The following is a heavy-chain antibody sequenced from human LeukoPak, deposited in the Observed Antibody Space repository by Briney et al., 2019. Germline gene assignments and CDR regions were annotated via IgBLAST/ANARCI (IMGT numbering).Heavy chain of an antibody. J-gene: IGHJ4*02. CDR3: ARHDYGDLVFDY. CDR2: IYYSGST. CDR1: GGSISSYY. V-gene: IGHV4-59*08. Sequence: SETLSLTCTVSGGSISSYYWSWIRQPPGKGLEWIGYIYYSGSTNYNPSLKSRVTISVDTSKNQFSLKLSFVTAADTAVYYCARHDYGDLVFDYWGQGTLVTVSS. D-gene: IGHD4-17*01.